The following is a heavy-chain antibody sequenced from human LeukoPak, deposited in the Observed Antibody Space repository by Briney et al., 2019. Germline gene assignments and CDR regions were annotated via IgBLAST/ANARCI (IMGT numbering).Heavy chain of an antibody. Sequence: GGSLRLSCAASGFTFSDYYMSWIRQAPGKGLEWVAYISNSGSNKNYADSVKGRFTISRDNAKNSLYLQMNSLRAENTAVYYCARLVWQLVGGKWFDPGGQGTLVTVSS. D-gene: IGHD6-13*01. CDR1: GFTFSDYY. J-gene: IGHJ5*02. CDR3: ARLVWQLVGGKWFDP. V-gene: IGHV3-11*06. CDR2: ISNSGSNK.